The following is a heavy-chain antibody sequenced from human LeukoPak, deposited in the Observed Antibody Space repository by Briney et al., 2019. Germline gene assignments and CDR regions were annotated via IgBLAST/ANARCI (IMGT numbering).Heavy chain of an antibody. CDR1: GFTFSSYG. V-gene: IGHV3-30*02. Sequence: PXGSLRLFCAASGFTFSSYGMHWVRQAPGKGLEGVAFIRYDGSNKYYADSVKGRFTISRDNSKNTLYLQMNSLRAEDTAVYYCAKDAYSNYEWGAFDIWGQGTMVTVSS. J-gene: IGHJ3*02. CDR3: AKDAYSNYEWGAFDI. D-gene: IGHD4-11*01. CDR2: IRYDGSNK.